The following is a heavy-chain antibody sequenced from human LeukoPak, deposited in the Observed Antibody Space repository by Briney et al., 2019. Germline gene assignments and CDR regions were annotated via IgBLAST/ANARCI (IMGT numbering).Heavy chain of an antibody. D-gene: IGHD4-17*01. Sequence: GGSLRLSCAASGFIFSSYAMSWVRQAPGKGLQWVSAICDNGGCTYYADSVKGRFTISRDNSKNTLYLQMSGLRAEDTAIYYCAKPPTTVTTRGFDYWGQETLVTVSP. V-gene: IGHV3-23*01. J-gene: IGHJ4*02. CDR2: ICDNGGCT. CDR1: GFIFSSYA. CDR3: AKPPTTVTTRGFDY.